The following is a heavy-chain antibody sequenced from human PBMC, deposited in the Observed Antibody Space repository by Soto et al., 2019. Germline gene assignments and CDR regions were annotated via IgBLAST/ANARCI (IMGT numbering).Heavy chain of an antibody. CDR2: ISYDGSNK. CDR3: GKVFFYSGWVAYYYYYGMAG. D-gene: IGHD5-12*01. Sequence: GGSLRLSCAASGFTFSSYGMHWVRQAPGKGLEWVAVISYDGSNKYYADSVKGRFTISRDNSKNTLYLQMNSLRAEDTAVYYCGKVFFYSGWVAYYYYYGMAGGGKGTTVPVS. J-gene: IGHJ6*04. V-gene: IGHV3-30*03. CDR1: GFTFSSYG.